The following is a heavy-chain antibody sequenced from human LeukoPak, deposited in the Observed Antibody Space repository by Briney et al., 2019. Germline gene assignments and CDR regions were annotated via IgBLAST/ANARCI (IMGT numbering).Heavy chain of an antibody. J-gene: IGHJ4*02. V-gene: IGHV1-18*01. Sequence: ASVKVSCKASGYTFTSYGISWVRQAPGQGLEWMGWISAYNGNTNYARKLQGRVTMTTDTSTSTAYMELRSLRSDDTAVYYCARVPYYDFWSGYYTAHRYYFDYWGQGTLVTVSS. CDR3: ARVPYYDFWSGYYTAHRYYFDY. D-gene: IGHD3-3*01. CDR2: ISAYNGNT. CDR1: GYTFTSYG.